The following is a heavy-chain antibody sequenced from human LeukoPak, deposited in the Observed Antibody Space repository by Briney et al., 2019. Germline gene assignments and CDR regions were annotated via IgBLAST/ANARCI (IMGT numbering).Heavy chain of an antibody. CDR3: ARVPFPVTYYYGSGSYYRGWYFDL. D-gene: IGHD3-10*01. Sequence: PGGSLRLSCAASGFTFSSYGMSWVRQAPGKGLGWVSAISGSGGSTYYADSVKGRFTISRDNSKNTLYLQMNSLRAEDTAVYYCARVPFPVTYYYGSGSYYRGWYFDLWGRGTLVTVSS. J-gene: IGHJ2*01. CDR2: ISGSGGST. V-gene: IGHV3-23*01. CDR1: GFTFSSYG.